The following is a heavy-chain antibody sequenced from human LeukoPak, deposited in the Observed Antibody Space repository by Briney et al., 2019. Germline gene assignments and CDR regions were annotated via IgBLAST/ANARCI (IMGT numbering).Heavy chain of an antibody. D-gene: IGHD2-8*01. CDR2: LSRGGGTT. Sequence: GGSLRLSCTGSGFPFNMFAMNWVRQAPGQGLEWVSGLSRGGGTTNYADSVKGRFTTSRDTSKNMVFLQMNDLRPEDTAVYYCAKEQRIRHCSEGVCMEGYYFDYWGKGSLVTVSS. J-gene: IGHJ4*01. V-gene: IGHV3-23*01. CDR1: GFPFNMFA. CDR3: AKEQRIRHCSEGVCMEGYYFDY.